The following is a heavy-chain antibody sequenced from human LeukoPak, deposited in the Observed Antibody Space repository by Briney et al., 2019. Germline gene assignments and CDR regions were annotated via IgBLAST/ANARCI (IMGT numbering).Heavy chain of an antibody. Sequence: GGSLRLSCAASGFRFANYAMHWVRQAPGKGLEWVSLISYDGATQFYADSMKGRFTVSRDNSNNTLYLQLSGLTTEDTAVYFCARTSGREKNFDSWGQGTLVTVSP. D-gene: IGHD1-26*01. CDR3: ARTSGREKNFDS. V-gene: IGHV3-30*03. CDR2: ISYDGATQ. CDR1: GFRFANYA. J-gene: IGHJ4*02.